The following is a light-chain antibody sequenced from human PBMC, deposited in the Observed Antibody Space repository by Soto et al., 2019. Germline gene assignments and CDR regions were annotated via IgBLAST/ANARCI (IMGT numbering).Light chain of an antibody. CDR2: GAS. J-gene: IGKJ2*01. Sequence: EIVLTQSPGTLSLSPGERATLSCRASQSVSSSYLAWYQHKPGQAPRLLIYGASSRATGIPDRFSGSGSGTNFTLTISRREPEDFAVYYCQQYGSSHHTFGQGTKLEIK. CDR1: QSVSSSY. V-gene: IGKV3-20*01. CDR3: QQYGSSHHT.